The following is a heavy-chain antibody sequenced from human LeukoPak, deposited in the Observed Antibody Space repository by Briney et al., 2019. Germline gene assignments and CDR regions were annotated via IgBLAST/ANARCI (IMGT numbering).Heavy chain of an antibody. V-gene: IGHV4-59*08. CDR1: GGSISSYY. D-gene: IGHD6-19*01. J-gene: IGHJ3*02. Sequence: SETLSLNCTVSGGSISSYYWSWIRQPPGKGLEWIGYIDYSGTTKYNPSLKSRVTISVDTSKNQFSLKLSSVTAADTAVYYCARRIAVAGPGAFDIWGQGTMVTVSS. CDR2: IDYSGTT. CDR3: ARRIAVAGPGAFDI.